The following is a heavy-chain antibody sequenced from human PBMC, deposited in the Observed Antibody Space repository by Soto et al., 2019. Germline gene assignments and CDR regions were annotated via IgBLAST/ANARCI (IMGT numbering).Heavy chain of an antibody. CDR2: IYHSGST. J-gene: IGHJ4*02. Sequence: QVQLQESGPGLVKPSGTLSLTCAVSGDSMSNTNWWRWVRLPPGKGLEWIGEIYHSGSTNYNPSLKSRVTISVDKSKKNFSLNLTSVSAAGTAVYYCAKRSRRRLRFLETRGGQGTLVTV. CDR3: AKRSRRRLRFLETR. V-gene: IGHV4-4*02. D-gene: IGHD3-3*01. CDR1: GDSMSNTNW.